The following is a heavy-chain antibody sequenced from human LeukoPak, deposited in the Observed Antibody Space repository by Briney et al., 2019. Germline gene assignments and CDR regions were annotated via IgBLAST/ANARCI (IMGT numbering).Heavy chain of an antibody. CDR1: GFTFSSYA. CDR2: ISGSDGST. V-gene: IGHV3-23*01. J-gene: IGHJ4*02. D-gene: IGHD3-22*01. Sequence: GGSLRLSYAASGFTFSSYAMTWVRQAPGKGLEWVSAISGSDGSTYYADSVKGRFTISRDNSKNTLYLQMNSLRAEDTAVYYCAAEVGYYDSGGYYLPGYWGQGTLVTVSS. CDR3: AAEVGYYDSGGYYLPGY.